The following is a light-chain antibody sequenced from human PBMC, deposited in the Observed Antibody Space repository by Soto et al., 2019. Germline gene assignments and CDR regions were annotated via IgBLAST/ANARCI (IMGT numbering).Light chain of an antibody. CDR2: GAS. CDR1: QSVRSTY. Sequence: EIVLTQSPGTLSLSPGDRATLSCRASQSVRSTYLAWYQQKPGQAPRLLIYGASSRATGIPDRFSGSGSGTDFTLTISRQEPEDFAVYYWQQYGNTPLTFGGGTKVEIK. CDR3: QQYGNTPLT. V-gene: IGKV3-20*01. J-gene: IGKJ4*02.